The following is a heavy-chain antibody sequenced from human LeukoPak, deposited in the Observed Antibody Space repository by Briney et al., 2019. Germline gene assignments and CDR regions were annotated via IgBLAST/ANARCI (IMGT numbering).Heavy chain of an antibody. CDR1: GGSFSGYY. V-gene: IGHV4-34*01. CDR3: ARGDFETGTTAIDY. Sequence: SETLSLTCAVYGGSFSGYYWSWIRQPPGKGLEWIGEINHSGSTNYNPSLKSRVTISVDTSKNQFSLKLSSVTAADTAVYYCARGDFETGTTAIDYWGQGTLVTVSS. D-gene: IGHD1-1*01. J-gene: IGHJ4*02. CDR2: INHSGST.